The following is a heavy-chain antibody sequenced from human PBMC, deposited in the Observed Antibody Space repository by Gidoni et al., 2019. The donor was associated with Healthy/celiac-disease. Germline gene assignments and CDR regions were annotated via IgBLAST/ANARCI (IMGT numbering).Heavy chain of an antibody. Sequence: QVQLVESGGGVVQPGRFLRLSCAASGFTFSSYGMLWVRQGPGRGLEWVAVIWYDGSNKYYADSVKGRFTISRDNSKNTLYLQMNILRAEDTAVYYCARGPYSSSSAGWFDPWGQGTLVTVSS. V-gene: IGHV3-33*01. CDR1: GFTFSSYG. D-gene: IGHD6-6*01. CDR2: IWYDGSNK. CDR3: ARGPYSSSSAGWFDP. J-gene: IGHJ5*02.